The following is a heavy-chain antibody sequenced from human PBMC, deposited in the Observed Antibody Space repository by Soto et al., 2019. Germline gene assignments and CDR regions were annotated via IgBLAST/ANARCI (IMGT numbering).Heavy chain of an antibody. J-gene: IGHJ4*02. CDR3: AHTVYRSTWYLTSNY. V-gene: IGHV2-5*01. CDR1: GFSLSTTGVG. CDR2: IHWNDDK. D-gene: IGHD6-13*01. Sequence: QITLKESGPTLVKPTQPLTLTCTLSGFSLSTTGVGVSWIRQPPGKPLEWLAAIHWNDDKSYSPSLKNKITITKNTSKNQVVLIMTSMDPVDTATYFCAHTVYRSTWYLTSNYWGQGTLVTVSS.